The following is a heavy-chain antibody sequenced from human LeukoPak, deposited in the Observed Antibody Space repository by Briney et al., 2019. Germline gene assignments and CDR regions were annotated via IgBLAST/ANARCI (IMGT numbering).Heavy chain of an antibody. D-gene: IGHD1-1*01. CDR2: IRSKAYGETA. CDR3: TRDRGAYNLYDY. V-gene: IGHV3-49*05. Sequence: KPGGSLRLSCTASGFTFGDYAMSWIRQAPGKGLEWVGFIRSKAYGETADYAASVKGRFTISRDDSKAIAYLQMNSLKTEDTAVYHCTRDRGAYNLYDYWGRGTLVTVSS. CDR1: GFTFGDYA. J-gene: IGHJ4*02.